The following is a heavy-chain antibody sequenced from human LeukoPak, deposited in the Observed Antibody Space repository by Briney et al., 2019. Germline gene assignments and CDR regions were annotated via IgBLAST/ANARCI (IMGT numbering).Heavy chain of an antibody. CDR3: AKGKLERSYYYGMDV. J-gene: IGHJ6*02. Sequence: GGSLRLSCSASGVTFDGYAMHWVRQAPGKGLEWVAVISYDGSNKYYADSVKGRFTISRDNSKNTLYLQMNSLRAEDTAVYYCAKGKLERSYYYGMDVWGQGTTVTVSS. D-gene: IGHD1-1*01. CDR1: GVTFDGYA. CDR2: ISYDGSNK. V-gene: IGHV3-30*18.